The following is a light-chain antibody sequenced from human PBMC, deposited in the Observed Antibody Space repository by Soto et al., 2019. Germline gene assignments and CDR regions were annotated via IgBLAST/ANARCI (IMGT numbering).Light chain of an antibody. CDR3: QQYKTFFLT. Sequence: DIQMTQSPSTLSASVGDRVTITCRASQSIGSWLAWYQQKPGKAPKLLIYDASSLESAVPSRFSGSGSGTEFTLTISSLQPDDFANYHCQQYKTFFLTFGGGTKVEIK. J-gene: IGKJ4*01. CDR1: QSIGSW. CDR2: DAS. V-gene: IGKV1-5*01.